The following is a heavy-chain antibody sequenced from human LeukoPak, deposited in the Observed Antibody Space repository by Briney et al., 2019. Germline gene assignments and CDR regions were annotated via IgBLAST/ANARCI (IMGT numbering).Heavy chain of an antibody. J-gene: IGHJ4*02. CDR1: GFTFSSYS. CDR3: ARDLGYSSSWYRAGAFDY. CDR2: ISRSSSYI. V-gene: IGHV3-21*01. Sequence: GGSLRLSCAASGFTFSSYSMNWVRQAPGKGLEWVSSISRSSSYIYYADSVKGRFTISRDNAKNSLYLQMNSLRAEDTAVYYCARDLGYSSSWYRAGAFDYWGQGTLVTVSS. D-gene: IGHD6-13*01.